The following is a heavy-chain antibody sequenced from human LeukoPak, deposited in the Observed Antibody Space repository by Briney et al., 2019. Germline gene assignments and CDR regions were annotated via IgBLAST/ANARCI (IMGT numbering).Heavy chain of an antibody. Sequence: SLRLSCAASGFTFDDYAMHWVRQAPGKGLEWVSGISWNSGSIGYADSVKGRFTISRDNAKNSLYLQMNSLRAEDMALYYCAKGYYGGNQEYFQHWGQGTLVTVSS. V-gene: IGHV3-9*03. J-gene: IGHJ1*01. CDR2: ISWNSGSI. CDR1: GFTFDDYA. CDR3: AKGYYGGNQEYFQH. D-gene: IGHD4-23*01.